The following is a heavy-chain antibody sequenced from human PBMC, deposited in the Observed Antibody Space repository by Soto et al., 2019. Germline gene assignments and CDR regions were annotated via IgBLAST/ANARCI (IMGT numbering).Heavy chain of an antibody. D-gene: IGHD3-3*01. J-gene: IGHJ4*02. Sequence: ASVKVSCKASGYTFTSYCISWVRQAPGQGLEWMGWISAYNGNTNYAQKLQGRVTMTTDTSTSTAYMELRSLRSDDTAVYYCARDWYDFFGSPFYYWGQGTLVTVSS. V-gene: IGHV1-18*04. CDR1: GYTFTSYC. CDR2: ISAYNGNT. CDR3: ARDWYDFFGSPFYY.